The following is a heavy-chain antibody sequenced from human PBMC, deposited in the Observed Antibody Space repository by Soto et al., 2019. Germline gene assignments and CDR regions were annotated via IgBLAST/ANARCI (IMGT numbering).Heavy chain of an antibody. V-gene: IGHV3-30-3*01. CDR2: ISYDGSNK. CDR1: GFTFSSYA. J-gene: IGHJ4*02. D-gene: IGHD3-22*01. Sequence: QVQLVESGGGVVQPGRSLRLPCAASGFTFSSYAKHWVRQAPGKGLEWVAVISYDGSNKYYADSVKGRFTISRDNSKNTLYLQMNSLRAEDTAVYYCARDPLNYYDSSGYYSYYFDYWGQGTLVTVSS. CDR3: ARDPLNYYDSSGYYSYYFDY.